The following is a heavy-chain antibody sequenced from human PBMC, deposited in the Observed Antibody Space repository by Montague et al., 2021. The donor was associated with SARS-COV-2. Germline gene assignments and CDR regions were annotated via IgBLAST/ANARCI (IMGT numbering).Heavy chain of an antibody. Sequence: TLSLTCSVSGDSIGSGSYYWSWIRRAAGEGLEWIGRIYTSGRTDYNPSRINRVIISLDTSKNQFSLKLSSLTTADTGVYYCARAPDDYGTFGYWGQGIPVIVSS. CDR1: GDSIGSGSYY. CDR2: IYTSGRT. D-gene: IGHD4-17*01. J-gene: IGHJ4*02. V-gene: IGHV4-61*02. CDR3: ARAPDDYGTFGY.